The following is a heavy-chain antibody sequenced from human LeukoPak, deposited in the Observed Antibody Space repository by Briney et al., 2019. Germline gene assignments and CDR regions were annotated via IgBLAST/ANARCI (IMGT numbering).Heavy chain of an antibody. CDR1: GYSFTSYW. V-gene: IGHV5-51*01. D-gene: IGHD3-9*01. CDR3: ARHGTYYDILTGYGSYFDY. CDR2: IYPGDSDT. J-gene: IGHJ4*02. Sequence: GESLKISCKGSGYSFTSYWIGWVRQMPGKGLEWMGIIYPGDSDTRYSPSFQGQVTISADKSISTTYLQWSSLKASDTAMYYCARHGTYYDILTGYGSYFDYWGQGTLVTVSS.